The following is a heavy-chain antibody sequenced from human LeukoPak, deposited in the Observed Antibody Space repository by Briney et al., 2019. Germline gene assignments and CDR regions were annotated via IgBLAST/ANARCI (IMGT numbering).Heavy chain of an antibody. J-gene: IGHJ4*02. D-gene: IGHD1-26*01. Sequence: GGSLRLSCAASGFTFSNSWMTWVRQAPGKGLEWVANISPDGSGKFYVESMKGRFTISRDNAKKSLFLQMNSLRVEDTALYYCAKDSGTFWGQGTLVTVSS. CDR3: AKDSGTF. CDR2: ISPDGSGK. CDR1: GFTFSNSW. V-gene: IGHV3-7*04.